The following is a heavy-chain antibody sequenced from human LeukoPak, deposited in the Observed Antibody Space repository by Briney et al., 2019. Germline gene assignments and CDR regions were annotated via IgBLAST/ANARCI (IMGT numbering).Heavy chain of an antibody. D-gene: IGHD5-12*01. Sequence: PGGSLRLSCAASGFTFSDYYMSWIRQAPGKGLEWVSYISSSGSTIYYADSVKGRFTISRDNAKNSLYLQMNSLRAEDTALYYCARDKISGYDALGYWGQGTLVTVSS. J-gene: IGHJ4*02. CDR3: ARDKISGYDALGY. V-gene: IGHV3-11*01. CDR2: ISSSGSTI. CDR1: GFTFSDYY.